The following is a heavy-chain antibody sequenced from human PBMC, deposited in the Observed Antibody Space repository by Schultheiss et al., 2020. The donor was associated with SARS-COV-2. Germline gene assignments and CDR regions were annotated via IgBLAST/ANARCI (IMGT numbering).Heavy chain of an antibody. V-gene: IGHV4-59*01. CDR1: ADSISSYY. CDR2: IYYSGCT. J-gene: IGHJ4*02. Sequence: SETLSLTCTVSADSISSYYWSWIRQPPGKGLEWIGYIYYSGCTNYNPSLKSRVTISVDTSKNQFSLKLSSVTAADTAVYYCARVDYCDSGGYYGIFDSWGQGTLVTVSS. D-gene: IGHD3-22*01. CDR3: ARVDYCDSGGYYGIFDS.